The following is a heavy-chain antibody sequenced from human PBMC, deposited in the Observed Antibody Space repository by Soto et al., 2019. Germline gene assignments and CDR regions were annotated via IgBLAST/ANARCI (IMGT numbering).Heavy chain of an antibody. J-gene: IGHJ6*02. D-gene: IGHD5-12*01. V-gene: IGHV1-3*05. Sequence: QVQLVQSGAEEKQPGASVRLSCKASGYDFSSYAMHWVRQAPGQRREWMGWINIGSGNTEYSQNFQDRITITRDTSSSTVYMELNSLKSEDTAVYYCARDGGDCGYRLIYYYYIGLDVWGQGTMVTVSS. CDR2: INIGSGNT. CDR3: ARDGGDCGYRLIYYYYIGLDV. CDR1: GYDFSSYA.